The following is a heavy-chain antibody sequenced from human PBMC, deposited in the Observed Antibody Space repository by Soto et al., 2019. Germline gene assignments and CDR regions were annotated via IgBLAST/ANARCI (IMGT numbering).Heavy chain of an antibody. Sequence: QVQLVESGGGVVQPGRSLRLSCAASGFTFSSYAMHWVRQAPGKGLEWVAVISYDGSNKYYADSVKGRFTISRDNSKNTLYLQMNSLRAEDTAVYYCARDDWEADYYGSDSFVLSGHFDYWGQGTLVTVSS. J-gene: IGHJ4*02. D-gene: IGHD3-10*01. V-gene: IGHV3-30-3*01. CDR2: ISYDGSNK. CDR1: GFTFSSYA. CDR3: ARDDWEADYYGSDSFVLSGHFDY.